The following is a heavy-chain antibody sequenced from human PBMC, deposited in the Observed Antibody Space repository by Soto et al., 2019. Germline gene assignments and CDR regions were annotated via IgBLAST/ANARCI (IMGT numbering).Heavy chain of an antibody. CDR3: ARGIRITMVRGVPCYFDY. V-gene: IGHV1-8*01. Sequence: ASVKVSCKASGYTFTSYDINWVRQATGQGLEWMGWMNPNSGNTGYAQKFQGRVTMTRNTSISTAYMELSSLRSEDTAVYYCARGIRITMVRGVPCYFDYWGQGTLVTVSS. CDR2: MNPNSGNT. J-gene: IGHJ4*02. D-gene: IGHD3-10*01. CDR1: GYTFTSYD.